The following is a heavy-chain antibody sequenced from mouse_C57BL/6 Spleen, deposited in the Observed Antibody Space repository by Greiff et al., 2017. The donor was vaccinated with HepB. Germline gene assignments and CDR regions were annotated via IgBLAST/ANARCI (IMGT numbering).Heavy chain of an antibody. D-gene: IGHD1-1*01. J-gene: IGHJ1*03. V-gene: IGHV5-6*01. CDR2: ISSGGSYT. CDR3: ARYEGYGSSYAHWYFDV. CDR1: GFTFSSYG. Sequence: EVKVVESGGDLVKPGGSLKLSCAASGFTFSSYGMSWVRQTPDKRLEWVATISSGGSYTYYPDSVKGRFTISRDNAKNTLYLQMSSLKSEDTAMYYCARYEGYGSSYAHWYFDVWGTGTTVTVSS.